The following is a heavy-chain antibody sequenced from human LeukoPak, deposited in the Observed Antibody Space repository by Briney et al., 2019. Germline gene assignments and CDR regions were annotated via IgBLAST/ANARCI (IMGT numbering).Heavy chain of an antibody. CDR1: GFTVSSNY. D-gene: IGHD6-19*01. J-gene: IGHJ4*02. CDR3: ARDLSGIAVAGGGY. V-gene: IGHV3-66*01. CDR2: IYSGGST. Sequence: GSLRLSCAASGFTVSSNYMSWVRQAPGKGLEWVSVIYSGGSTYYADSVKGRFTISRDNSKNTLYLQMNSLRAEDTAVYYCARDLSGIAVAGGGYWGQGTLVTVSS.